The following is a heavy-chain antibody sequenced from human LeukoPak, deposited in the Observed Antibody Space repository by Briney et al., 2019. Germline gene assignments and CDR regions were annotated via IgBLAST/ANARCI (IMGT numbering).Heavy chain of an antibody. J-gene: IGHJ4*02. CDR3: AGSGVRIAARPWGYSFDY. Sequence: GGSLRLSCAASGFTFDDYAMHWVRQAPGKGLEWVSGISWNSGSIGYADSVKGRFTISRDNAKNSLYLQMNSLRAEDTAVYYCAGSGVRIAARPWGYSFDYWGQGTLVTVSS. CDR2: ISWNSGSI. D-gene: IGHD6-6*01. V-gene: IGHV3-9*01. CDR1: GFTFDDYA.